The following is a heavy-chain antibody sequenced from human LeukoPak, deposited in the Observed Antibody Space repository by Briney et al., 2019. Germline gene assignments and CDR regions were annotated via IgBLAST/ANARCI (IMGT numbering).Heavy chain of an antibody. D-gene: IGHD3-22*01. CDR2: ISSNGGRT. CDR1: GFTFRSYG. V-gene: IGHV3-64*01. J-gene: IGHJ1*01. CDR3: ATYYYDSGGFHFHQ. Sequence: PGGSLRLSCAASGFTFRSYGMHWVRQAPGKGLEYVSAISSNGGRTYYANSVKGRFIISRDNSRNTLYLQMGSLRAEDMAVYYCATYYYDSGGFHFHQWGQGTLVTVSS.